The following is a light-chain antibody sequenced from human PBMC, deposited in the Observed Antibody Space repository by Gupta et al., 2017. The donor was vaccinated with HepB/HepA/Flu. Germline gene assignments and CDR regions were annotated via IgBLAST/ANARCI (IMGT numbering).Light chain of an antibody. Sequence: SSELSQAPAVSVAVGQTVRISCQGDSLRSYYASWYQQRPGQAPILLIYGKNNRPSGIPDRFSGSRSGTTASLTITGAQAEDEADYYCDSRDSSGSHVIFGGGTKLTVL. CDR1: SLRSYY. CDR3: DSRDSSGSHVI. CDR2: GKN. V-gene: IGLV3-19*01. J-gene: IGLJ2*01.